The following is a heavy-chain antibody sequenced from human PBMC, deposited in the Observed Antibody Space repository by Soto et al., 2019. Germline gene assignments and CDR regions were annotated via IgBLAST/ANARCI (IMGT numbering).Heavy chain of an antibody. D-gene: IGHD6-6*01. J-gene: IGHJ6*02. CDR3: ARGYSSSYYYYGMDV. Sequence: GASVKVTFKASGGTFRSYAISWVRQAPGQGLEWMGGIIPIFGTANYAQKFQGRVTITADESTSTAYMELSSLRSEDTAVYYCARGYSSSYYYYGMDVWGQGTTVTVSS. CDR2: IIPIFGTA. V-gene: IGHV1-69*13. CDR1: GGTFRSYA.